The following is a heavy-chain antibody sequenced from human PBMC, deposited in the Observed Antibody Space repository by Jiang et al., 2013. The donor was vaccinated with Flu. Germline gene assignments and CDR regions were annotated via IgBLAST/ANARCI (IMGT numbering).Heavy chain of an antibody. Sequence: KPTQTLTLTCTFSGFSLSTNGMCVSWIRQPPGKALEWLARIDWDDDKYYSTSLKTRLTIHKETSKDQVVLTMTDMDPMDTATYYCAREDSYWYFDFWGRGTPVTVSS. CDR1: GFSLSTNGMC. CDR3: AREDSYWYFDF. J-gene: IGHJ2*01. D-gene: IGHD3-22*01. CDR2: IDWDDDK. V-gene: IGHV2-70*11.